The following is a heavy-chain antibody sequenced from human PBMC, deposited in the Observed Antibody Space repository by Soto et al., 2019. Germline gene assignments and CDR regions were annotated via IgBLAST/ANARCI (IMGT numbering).Heavy chain of an antibody. Sequence: QVQLVQSGAEVKKPGSSVKVSCKASGGTFSSYAISWVRQAPGQGLELMGGIIPIFGTANYAQKFQGRVTITADESTSTAYMELSSLRSEDTAVYYCARGPNFQTTYSGSYRRHYWGQGTLVTVSS. CDR3: ARGPNFQTTYSGSYRRHY. J-gene: IGHJ4*02. CDR1: GGTFSSYA. D-gene: IGHD1-26*01. V-gene: IGHV1-69*01. CDR2: IIPIFGTA.